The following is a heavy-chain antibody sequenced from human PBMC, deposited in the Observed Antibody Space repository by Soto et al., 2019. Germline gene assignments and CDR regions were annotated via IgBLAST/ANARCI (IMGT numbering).Heavy chain of an antibody. J-gene: IGHJ4*02. CDR3: ASSVHDRPVDY. CDR1: GFTFSDYS. CDR2: ISSSNTYT. V-gene: IGHV3-11*06. Sequence: QVQLVESGGGLVKPGGSLRLSCAASGFTFSDYSMSWIRQAPGKGLEWVSYISSSNTYTNYADSVKGRFTISRDNAKNSLYLQMNSLRAEDTAVYYCASSVHDRPVDYWGQGTLVTVSS. D-gene: IGHD3-22*01.